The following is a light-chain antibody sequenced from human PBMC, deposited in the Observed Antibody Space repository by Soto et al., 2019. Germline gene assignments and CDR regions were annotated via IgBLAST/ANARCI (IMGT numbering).Light chain of an antibody. Sequence: EIVMTQSPATLSVSPGERATLSCRASQSVSSNLAWYQQKPGQAPRLLIYGASTRATGIPARFGGSGSGTEFTLTISSPQAEDVADYYCQQYNNWPPWTCGQGTKVEIK. J-gene: IGKJ1*01. CDR2: GAS. CDR1: QSVSSN. CDR3: QQYNNWPPWT. V-gene: IGKV3-15*01.